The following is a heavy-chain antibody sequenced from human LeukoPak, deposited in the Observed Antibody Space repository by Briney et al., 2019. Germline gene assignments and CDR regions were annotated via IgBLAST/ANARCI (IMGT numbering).Heavy chain of an antibody. J-gene: IGHJ4*02. CDR2: INPSGGST. V-gene: IGHV1-46*01. CDR3: ARDLGYSYGHHSYYLDY. Sequence: ASVKVSCKASGYTFTSYYMHWVRQAPGQGLEWMGIINPSGGSTSYAQKFQGRVTMTRDTSTSTVYMELSSLRSEDTAVYYRARDLGYSYGHHSYYLDYWGQGTLVTVSS. CDR1: GYTFTSYY. D-gene: IGHD5-18*01.